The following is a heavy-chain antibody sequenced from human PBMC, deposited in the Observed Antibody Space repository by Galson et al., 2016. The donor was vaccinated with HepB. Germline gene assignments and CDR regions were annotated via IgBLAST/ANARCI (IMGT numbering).Heavy chain of an antibody. J-gene: IGHJ4*02. CDR3: ARGHPYYDILTGYEYYFDS. CDR2: INHSGIT. V-gene: IGHV4-34*01. D-gene: IGHD3-9*01. Sequence: ETLSLTCAVSGGSLSGYYWSWIRQSPGKGLEWVGEINHSGITNYNPSLKSRVTISGDTSKSHFSLKLSSVTAADTAVYYCARGHPYYDILTGYEYYFDSWGQGTLVAVSS. CDR1: GGSLSGYY.